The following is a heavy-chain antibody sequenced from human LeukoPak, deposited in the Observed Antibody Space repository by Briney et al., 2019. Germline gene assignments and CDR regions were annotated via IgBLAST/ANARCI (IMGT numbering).Heavy chain of an antibody. V-gene: IGHV3-23*01. CDR3: AKDQKAGDIVVVVAAFDY. D-gene: IGHD2-15*01. CDR2: ISGSGGST. J-gene: IGHJ4*02. Sequence: GSLRLSCAASGFTFSSYAMSWVHQAPGKGLEWVSAISGSGGSTYYADSVKGRFTISRDNSKNTLYLQMNSLRAEDTAVYYCAKDQKAGDIVVVVAAFDYWGQGTLVTVSS. CDR1: GFTFSSYA.